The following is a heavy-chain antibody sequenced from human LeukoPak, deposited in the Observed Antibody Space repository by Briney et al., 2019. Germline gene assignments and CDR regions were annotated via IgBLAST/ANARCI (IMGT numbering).Heavy chain of an antibody. CDR2: INHVGIT. V-gene: IGHV4-34*01. D-gene: IGHD3-3*01. Sequence: SETLSLTCAVYGGSFSGYYWSWIRQPPGKGLEWIGHINHVGITNYNPSLKSRLTILVDTSKNQFTLKLKSVTAADTAVYARKGLRLLDWLSEYFFDYWGQGTLVTVSS. CDR1: GGSFSGYY. CDR3: KGLRLLDWLSEYFFDY. J-gene: IGHJ4*02.